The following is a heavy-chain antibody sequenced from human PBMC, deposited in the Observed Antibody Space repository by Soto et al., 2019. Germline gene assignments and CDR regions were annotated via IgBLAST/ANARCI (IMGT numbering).Heavy chain of an antibody. D-gene: IGHD1-26*01. Sequence: GGSLRLSCAASGFTFSSYAMHWVRQAPGKGLEWVAVISYDGSNKYYADSVKGRFTISRDNSKNTLYLQMNSLRAEDTAVYYCASVLQYSGGYSHAFDIWGQGTMVTVSS. CDR3: ASVLQYSGGYSHAFDI. J-gene: IGHJ3*02. V-gene: IGHV3-30-3*01. CDR2: ISYDGSNK. CDR1: GFTFSSYA.